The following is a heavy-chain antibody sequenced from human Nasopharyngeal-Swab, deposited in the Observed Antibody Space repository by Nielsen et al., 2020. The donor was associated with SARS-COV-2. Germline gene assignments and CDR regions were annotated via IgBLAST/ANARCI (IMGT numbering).Heavy chain of an antibody. CDR1: GYTFTSYD. V-gene: IGHV1-8*01. CDR3: ATYYYDSSGYLVVDY. CDR2: MNPNSGNT. J-gene: IGHJ4*02. D-gene: IGHD3-22*01. Sequence: ASVKVSSKASGYTFTSYDINWVRQATGQGLEWMGWMNPNSGNTGYAQKFQGRVTMTRNTSISTAYMELSSLRSEDTAVYYCATYYYDSSGYLVVDYWGQGTLVTVSS.